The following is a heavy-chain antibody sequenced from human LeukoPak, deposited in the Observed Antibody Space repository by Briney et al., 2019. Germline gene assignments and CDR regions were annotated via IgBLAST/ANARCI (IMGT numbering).Heavy chain of an antibody. Sequence: GGSLRLSCAASGFTFSTDSMNWVRQAPGKGLEWVSSISSSSSYIYYADSAKGRFTISRDNAKNSLYLQMNSLRAEDTAVYYCARDLGYCSGGSCYTYANDYWGQGTLVTVSS. CDR3: ARDLGYCSGGSCYTYANDY. J-gene: IGHJ4*02. CDR2: ISSSSSYI. CDR1: GFTFSTDS. D-gene: IGHD2-15*01. V-gene: IGHV3-21*04.